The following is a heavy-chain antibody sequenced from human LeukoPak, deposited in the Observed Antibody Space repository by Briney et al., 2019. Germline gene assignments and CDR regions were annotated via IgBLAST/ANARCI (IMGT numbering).Heavy chain of an antibody. D-gene: IGHD6-6*01. J-gene: IGHJ5*02. CDR2: INHSGST. V-gene: IGHV4-34*01. CDR1: GGSFSGYY. CDR3: ARGSSLDNWFDP. Sequence: SETLSLTCAVYGGSFSGYYWSWIRQPPGKGLEWIGEINHSGSTNYNPSLKSRVTISVDRSKNQFFLKLNSVTAADTAVYYCARGSSLDNWFDPWGQGTLVTVSS.